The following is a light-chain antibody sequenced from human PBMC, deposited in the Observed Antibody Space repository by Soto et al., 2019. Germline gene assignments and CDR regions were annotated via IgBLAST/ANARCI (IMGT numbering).Light chain of an antibody. V-gene: IGKV3-11*01. CDR2: DAA. CDR1: QSVSSY. J-gene: IGKJ2*01. CDR3: QQRSNWPPYT. Sequence: EIVLTQSPATLSLSPGERATLSCRASQSVSSYLAWYQQKPAQAPRLLIYDAANRATGIPARFSGRGSGTDFPLTISRLEPEDFAVYYCQQRSNWPPYTFGQGTKLEIK.